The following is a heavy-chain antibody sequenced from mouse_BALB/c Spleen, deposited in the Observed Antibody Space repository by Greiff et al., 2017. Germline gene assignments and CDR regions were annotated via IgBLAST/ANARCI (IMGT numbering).Heavy chain of an antibody. V-gene: IGHV1-9*01. J-gene: IGHJ3*01. CDR3: ARGTGTGAWFAY. CDR2: ILPGSGST. CDR1: GYTFSSYW. Sequence: QVQLQQSGAELMKPGASVKISCKATGYTFSSYWIEWVKQRPGHGLEWIGEILPGSGSTNYNEKFKGKATFTADTSSNTAYMQLSSLTSEDSAVYYCARGTGTGAWFAYWGQGTLVTVSA. D-gene: IGHD4-1*01.